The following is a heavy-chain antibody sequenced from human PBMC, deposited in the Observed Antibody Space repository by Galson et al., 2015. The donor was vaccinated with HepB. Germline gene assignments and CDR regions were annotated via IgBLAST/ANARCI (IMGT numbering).Heavy chain of an antibody. D-gene: IGHD2-21*02. CDR2: IRYDGSNK. Sequence: SLRLSCAASGFTFNNCGMYWVRQAPGKGLEWVTFIRYDGSNKDYGDSVKGRFTISRDNSKNTLYLQMNSLRAEDTAVYYCAKDAGDFADNYYFEYWGQGTLVTVSS. V-gene: IGHV3-30*02. CDR3: AKDAGDFADNYYFEY. CDR1: GFTFNNCG. J-gene: IGHJ4*02.